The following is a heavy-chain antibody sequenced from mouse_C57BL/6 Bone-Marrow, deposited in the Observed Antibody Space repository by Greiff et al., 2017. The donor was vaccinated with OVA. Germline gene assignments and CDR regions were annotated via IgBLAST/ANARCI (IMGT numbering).Heavy chain of an antibody. Sequence: VQLQQPGAELVKPGASVKLSCKASGYTFTSYWMHWVKQRPGQGLEWIGMIPTNSGSTNYNEKFKSKATLTVDKSSSTAYMQRSSLTSEDSAVYYCATYYSNDYGVQGTALTVSS. CDR3: ATYYSNDY. J-gene: IGHJ2*01. CDR2: IPTNSGST. D-gene: IGHD2-5*01. CDR1: GYTFTSYW. V-gene: IGHV1-64*01.